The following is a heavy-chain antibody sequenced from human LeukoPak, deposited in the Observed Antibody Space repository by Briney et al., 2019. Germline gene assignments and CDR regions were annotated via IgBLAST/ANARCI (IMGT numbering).Heavy chain of an antibody. J-gene: IGHJ5*02. CDR2: ISYNGSHK. CDR1: GITFRSYG. CDR3: AKGARGDTVTSIVGLNWFDP. V-gene: IGHV3-30*18. D-gene: IGHD4-17*01. Sequence: QSGGSLRLSCAASGITFRSYGMHWVRQAPGKGLEWVAVISYNGSHKYYADSVKGRFSISRDNSKNTLYLQMNRLRADDTAVYYCAKGARGDTVTSIVGLNWFDPWGQGTLVTVS.